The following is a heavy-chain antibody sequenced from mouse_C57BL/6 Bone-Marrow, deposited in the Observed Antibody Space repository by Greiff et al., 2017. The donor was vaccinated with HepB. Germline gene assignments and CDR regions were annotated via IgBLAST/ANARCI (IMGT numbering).Heavy chain of an antibody. CDR3: ARGYYDYDGFAY. CDR2: ISNGGGST. Sequence: DVMLVESGGGLVQPGGSLKLSCAASGFTFSDYYMYWVRQTPEKRLEWVAYISNGGGSTYYPDTVKGRFTISRDNAKNTLYLQMSRLKSEDTAMYYCARGYYDYDGFAYRGQGTLVTVSA. J-gene: IGHJ3*01. CDR1: GFTFSDYY. V-gene: IGHV5-12*01. D-gene: IGHD2-4*01.